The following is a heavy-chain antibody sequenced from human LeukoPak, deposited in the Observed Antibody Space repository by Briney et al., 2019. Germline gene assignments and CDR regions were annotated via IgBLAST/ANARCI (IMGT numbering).Heavy chain of an antibody. CDR3: ARGLLDGYTHPAAFDI. D-gene: IGHD5-24*01. V-gene: IGHV4-59*07. CDR2: IYYSGST. CDR1: GGSISSYY. Sequence: SDTLSLTCTVSGGSISSYYWSWLRQPPGKGLEWIGYIYYSGSTNYNPSLKSRVTISVDTSKNQFSLKLSSVTAADTAVYYCARGLLDGYTHPAAFDIWGQGTMVTVSS. J-gene: IGHJ3*02.